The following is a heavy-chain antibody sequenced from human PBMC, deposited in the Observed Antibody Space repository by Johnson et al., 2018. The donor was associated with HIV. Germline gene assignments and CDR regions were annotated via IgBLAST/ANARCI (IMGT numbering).Heavy chain of an antibody. J-gene: IGHJ3*02. D-gene: IGHD4-11*01. CDR2: IYSGGST. Sequence: QVPLVESGGGLVQPGGSLRLSCAASGFTFSSYGMHWVRQSPGKGLEWVSLIYSGGSTYYADSVKGRFTISRDNSKNTLHLQMNSLTGEDTDVYYCAKDRHYTTFNAFDIWGQGTMVTASA. V-gene: IGHV3-NL1*01. CDR3: AKDRHYTTFNAFDI. CDR1: GFTFSSYG.